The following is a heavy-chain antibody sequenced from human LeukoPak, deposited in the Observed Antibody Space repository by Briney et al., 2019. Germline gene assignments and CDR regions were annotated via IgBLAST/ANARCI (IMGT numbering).Heavy chain of an antibody. CDR1: GGSISSSSYY. V-gene: IGHV4-39*07. D-gene: IGHD3-9*01. Sequence: SETLSLTCTVSGGSISSSSYYWGWIRQPPGKGLEWIGSIYYSGSTYYNPSLKSRVTISVDTSKNQFSLKLSSVTAADTAVYYCARDSWILPGYGWFDPWGQGTLVPVSS. CDR3: ARDSWILPGYGWFDP. CDR2: IYYSGST. J-gene: IGHJ5*02.